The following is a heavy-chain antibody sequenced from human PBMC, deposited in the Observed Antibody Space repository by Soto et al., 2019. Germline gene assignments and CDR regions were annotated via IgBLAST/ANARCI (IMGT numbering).Heavy chain of an antibody. J-gene: IGHJ4*02. Sequence: SETLSLTCAVSGGSISSGGYSWSWIRQPPGKGLEWIGYIYHSGSTYYNTSLKNQDTISVDRSKNQFSLKLSSVTAADTAVYYCARLSGYSYGYVETFDYWGQGTLVTVSS. CDR1: GGSISSGGYS. D-gene: IGHD5-18*01. V-gene: IGHV4-30-2*01. CDR2: IYHSGST. CDR3: ARLSGYSYGYVETFDY.